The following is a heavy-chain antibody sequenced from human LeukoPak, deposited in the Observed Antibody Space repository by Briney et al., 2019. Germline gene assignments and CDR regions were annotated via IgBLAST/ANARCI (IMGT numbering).Heavy chain of an antibody. D-gene: IGHD1-1*01. CDR1: RLTFSTYV. CDR2: IIGSGGST. CDR3: AKGNWRYFDY. J-gene: IGHJ4*02. V-gene: IGHV3-23*01. Sequence: GGSLRLSCAVSRLTFSTYVMSWVSQAPGKGMESVLAIIGSGGSTYYAASVKRRFTLSRDNSKNTLYLQMNSLGADDTAVYYCAKGNWRYFDYWGQGTLVTVSS.